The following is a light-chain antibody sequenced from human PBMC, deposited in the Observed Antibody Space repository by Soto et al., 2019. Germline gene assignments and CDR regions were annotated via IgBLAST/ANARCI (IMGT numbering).Light chain of an antibody. V-gene: IGKV3-20*01. CDR3: QYCGTSRT. Sequence: EIELTHSPGTLSLSPGEIATLSCRASESVSRNYIAWYQQKPGQAPRLLIFATSNTATGIPDRFGGSGSETEFTLTISGLEPEDSAVYYCQYCGTSRTFGQGTKVDIK. J-gene: IGKJ1*01. CDR2: ATS. CDR1: ESVSRNY.